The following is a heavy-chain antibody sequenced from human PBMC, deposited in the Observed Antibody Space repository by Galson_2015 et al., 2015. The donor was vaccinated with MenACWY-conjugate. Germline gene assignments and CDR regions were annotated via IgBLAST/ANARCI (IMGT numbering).Heavy chain of an antibody. CDR2: ISGNGDST. CDR3: AQDRALYYFGSGSSIFDY. CDR1: GFTFSSYA. Sequence: SLRLSCAASGFTFSSYAMNWVRQAPGKGLEWVSAISGNGDSTYYADSVKGRFTISRDNSKNTLYLLMISLGAEDTAVYYCAQDRALYYFGSGSSIFDYWGQGTLVTVSS. J-gene: IGHJ4*02. V-gene: IGHV3-23*01. D-gene: IGHD3-10*01.